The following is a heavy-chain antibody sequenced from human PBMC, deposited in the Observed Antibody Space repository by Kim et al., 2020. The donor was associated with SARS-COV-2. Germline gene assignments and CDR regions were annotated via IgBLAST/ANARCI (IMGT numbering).Heavy chain of an antibody. CDR1: GYTFTSYG. CDR2: ISAYNGNT. Sequence: ASVKVSCKASGYTFTSYGISWVRQAPGQGLEWMGWISAYNGNTNYAQKLQGRVTMTTDTSTSTAYMELRSLRSDDTAVYYCARDPYYYDSSGYYPGAFDIWGQGTMVTVSS. D-gene: IGHD3-22*01. V-gene: IGHV1-18*01. CDR3: ARDPYYYDSSGYYPGAFDI. J-gene: IGHJ3*02.